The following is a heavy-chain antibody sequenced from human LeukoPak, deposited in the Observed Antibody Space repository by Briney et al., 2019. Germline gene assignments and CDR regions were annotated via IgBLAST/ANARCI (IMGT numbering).Heavy chain of an antibody. V-gene: IGHV3-11*01. D-gene: IGHD6-6*01. Sequence: PGGSLRLSCAASGFTFSDYYMSWIRQAPGKGLEWVSYISSSGSTIYYADPVKGRFTISRDNAKNSLYLQMNSLRAEDTAVYYCARADIPLIAAQYYFDYWGQGTLVTVSS. CDR3: ARADIPLIAAQYYFDY. J-gene: IGHJ4*02. CDR2: ISSSGSTI. CDR1: GFTFSDYY.